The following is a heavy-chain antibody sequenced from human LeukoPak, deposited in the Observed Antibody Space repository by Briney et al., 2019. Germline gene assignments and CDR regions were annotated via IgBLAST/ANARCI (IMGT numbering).Heavy chain of an antibody. D-gene: IGHD6-13*01. V-gene: IGHV4-34*01. CDR2: INHSGST. J-gene: IGHJ4*02. CDR1: GGSFSGYY. Sequence: SETLSLTCAVYGGSFSGYYWSWIRQPPGKGLEWIGEINHSGSTNYNPSLKSRVTISVDTSKNQFSLKLSSVTAADTAVYYCARRPLYGSWYYYWGQGTLVTVSS. CDR3: ARRPLYGSWYYY.